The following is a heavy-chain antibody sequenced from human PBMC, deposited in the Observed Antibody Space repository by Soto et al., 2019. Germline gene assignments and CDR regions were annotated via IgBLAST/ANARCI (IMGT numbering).Heavy chain of an antibody. CDR3: AKGRSAAAGRRAFDV. CDR2: ISSSGLST. V-gene: IGHV3-23*01. CDR1: GFTFSSYV. J-gene: IGHJ3*01. D-gene: IGHD6-13*01. Sequence: VQLLESGGGLVQPGGSLRLSCAASGFTFSSYVMSWVRQAPGEGLEWVSTISSSGLSTYYADSVKGRFTISRDNSKNPLYLQAHGLRAEHTVVYYCAKGRSAAAGRRAFDVWRRGTRVTVSS.